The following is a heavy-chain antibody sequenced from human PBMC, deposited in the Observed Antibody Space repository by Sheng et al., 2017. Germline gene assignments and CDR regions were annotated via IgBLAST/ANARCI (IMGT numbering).Heavy chain of an antibody. CDR3: TGSSGLDAFDI. V-gene: IGHV3-49*04. CDR1: GFTFGDYA. J-gene: IGHJ3*02. Sequence: EVQLVESGGGLVQPGRSLRLSCTASGFTFGDYAMSWVRQAPGKGLEWVGFIRSKAYGGTTEYAASVKGRFTISRDDSKSIAYLQMNSLKTEDTAVYYCTGSSGLDAFDIWGQGT. D-gene: IGHD3-22*01. CDR2: IRSKAYGGTT.